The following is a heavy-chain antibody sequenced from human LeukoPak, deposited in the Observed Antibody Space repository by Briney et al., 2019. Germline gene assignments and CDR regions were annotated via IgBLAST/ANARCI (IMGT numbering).Heavy chain of an antibody. D-gene: IGHD6-13*01. J-gene: IGHJ5*02. V-gene: IGHV4-34*01. CDR2: INHSGST. CDR3: ARRGYLRASSWYWWFDP. Sequence: SETLSLTCAVYGGSFSGYYWSWIRQPPGKGLEWIGEINHSGSTNYNPSLKSRVTISVDTSKNQFSLKLSSVTAADTAVYYCARRGYLRASSWYWWFDPWGQGTLVTVSS. CDR1: GGSFSGYY.